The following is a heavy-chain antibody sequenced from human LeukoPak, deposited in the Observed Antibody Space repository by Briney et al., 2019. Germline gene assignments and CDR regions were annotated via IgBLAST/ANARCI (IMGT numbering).Heavy chain of an antibody. CDR3: ARDSRWVGATAY. Sequence: ASVKVSCKASGYTFTSYDINWVRQATGQGLEWMGWMNPNSGNTGYAQKFQGRVTMTRNTSISTAYMELSSLRSEDTAVYYCARDSRWVGATAYWGQGTLVTVSS. D-gene: IGHD1-26*01. CDR2: MNPNSGNT. V-gene: IGHV1-8*01. CDR1: GYTFTSYD. J-gene: IGHJ4*02.